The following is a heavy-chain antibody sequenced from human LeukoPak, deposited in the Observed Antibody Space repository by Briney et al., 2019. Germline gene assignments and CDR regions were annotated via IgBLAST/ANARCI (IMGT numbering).Heavy chain of an antibody. CDR2: ISRASESI. J-gene: IGHJ5*02. CDR3: ARGATDVTRWFDP. V-gene: IGHV3-21*01. D-gene: IGHD1-1*01. Sequence: PGGTLRLSCAASGFTFNTYSMSWVRQAPGKGLEWVSIISRASESIFYADSVKGRFTISRDNAKNSLYLQMNGLRAEDTAVYYCARGATDVTRWFDPWGQGTRVTVSS. CDR1: GFTFNTYS.